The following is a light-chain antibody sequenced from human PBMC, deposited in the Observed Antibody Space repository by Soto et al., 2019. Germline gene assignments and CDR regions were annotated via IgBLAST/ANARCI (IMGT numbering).Light chain of an antibody. CDR2: GAS. V-gene: IGKV3-20*01. CDR3: HQYGDSPL. Sequence: IGMTQSPATLSVSPGERATLSCRASQSVRSSYLAWYQQKPGQAPRLLIYGASIRATGIPDRFGGSGSGTDFTLTISRLEPEDFAVYYCHQYGDSPLFGPGTKVDI. J-gene: IGKJ3*01. CDR1: QSVRSSY.